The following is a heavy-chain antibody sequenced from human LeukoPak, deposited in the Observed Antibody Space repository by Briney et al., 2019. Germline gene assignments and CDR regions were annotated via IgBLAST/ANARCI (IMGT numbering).Heavy chain of an antibody. CDR3: AKIGSDYYYGLGEAYY. V-gene: IGHV3-23*01. CDR2: ISASGGST. J-gene: IGHJ4*02. D-gene: IGHD3-10*01. CDR1: TFSFSSYA. Sequence: GGSLRLSRAASTFSFSSYAMSWVRQAPGKGLEWVSTISASGGSTHYADSVKGRFTISRDNSKNTLHLQMNSLRAEDTAVYYCAKIGSDYYYGLGEAYYWGQGTPVTVSS.